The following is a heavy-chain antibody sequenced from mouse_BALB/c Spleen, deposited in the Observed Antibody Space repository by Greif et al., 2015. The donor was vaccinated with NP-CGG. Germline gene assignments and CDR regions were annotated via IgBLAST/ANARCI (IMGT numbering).Heavy chain of an antibody. CDR2: IDTSDSYT. CDR3: ARQITTVVAPGYFDV. Sequence: LVESGAELVMPGASVKMSCKASGYTFTDYWMHWVKQRPGQGLEWIGAIDTSDSYTSYNQKFKGKATLTVDESSSTAYMQLSSLTSEDSAVYYCARQITTVVAPGYFDVWGAGTTVTVSS. V-gene: IGHV1-69*01. CDR1: GYTFTDYW. J-gene: IGHJ1*01. D-gene: IGHD1-1*01.